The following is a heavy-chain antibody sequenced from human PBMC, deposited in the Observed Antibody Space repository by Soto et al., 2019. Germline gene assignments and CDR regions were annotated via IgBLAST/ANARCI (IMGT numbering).Heavy chain of an antibody. CDR3: AKDRPKYCGGDCYIDY. D-gene: IGHD2-21*02. J-gene: IGHJ4*02. CDR1: GFTFDDYT. CDR2: ISWDDGST. V-gene: IGHV3-43*01. Sequence: EVQLVESGGVVVQPGGSLRLSCAASGFTFDDYTMHWVRQAPGKGLEWVSLISWDDGSTYYADSVKGRFTISRDNSKNSLYLQMNSLRTEDTALYYCAKDRPKYCGGDCYIDYWGQGTLVTVSS.